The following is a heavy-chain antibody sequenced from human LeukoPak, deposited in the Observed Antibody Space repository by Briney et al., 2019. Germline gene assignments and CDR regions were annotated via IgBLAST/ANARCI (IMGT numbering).Heavy chain of an antibody. CDR2: INSDESSI. CDR3: ARDRVSGSGSIDY. CDR1: GFTFSSYW. Sequence: GGSLRLSCAASGFTFSSYWMHWVRQAPGKGPVRVSRINSDESSISYADSVKGRFTISRDNAKNSLYLQMNSLRVEDTAVYYCARDRVSGSGSIDYWGQGTLVTVSS. V-gene: IGHV3-74*01. J-gene: IGHJ4*02. D-gene: IGHD3-10*01.